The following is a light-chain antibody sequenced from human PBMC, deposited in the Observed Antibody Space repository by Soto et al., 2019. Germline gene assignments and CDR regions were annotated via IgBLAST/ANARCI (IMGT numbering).Light chain of an antibody. Sequence: EIVVTQSPGTLSLSPGERATLSCRASQSFSSSYLAWYQQKPGQAPRLLIYGASSRATGLPDRFSGSGSGTDFLLTISTLAPEHFTLYYCQQYGTSITFGQETRLQ. J-gene: IGKJ5*01. V-gene: IGKV3-20*01. CDR3: QQYGTSIT. CDR2: GAS. CDR1: QSFSSSY.